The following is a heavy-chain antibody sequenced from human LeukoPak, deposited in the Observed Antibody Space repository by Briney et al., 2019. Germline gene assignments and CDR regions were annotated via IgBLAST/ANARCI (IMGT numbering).Heavy chain of an antibody. D-gene: IGHD1-7*01. J-gene: IGHJ3*02. Sequence: GASVKVSCKASGYTFTSYYMHWVRQAPGQGLEWMGIINPSGGSTSYAQKFQGRVTMTRDMSTSTVYMELSSLRSEDTAVYYCVSMVELFSSAFDIWGQGTMVTVSS. CDR3: VSMVELFSSAFDI. CDR2: INPSGGST. V-gene: IGHV1-46*01. CDR1: GYTFTSYY.